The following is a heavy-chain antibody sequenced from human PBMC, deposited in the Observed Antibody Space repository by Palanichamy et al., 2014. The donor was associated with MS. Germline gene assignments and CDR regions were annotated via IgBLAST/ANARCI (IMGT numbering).Heavy chain of an antibody. D-gene: IGHD6-19*01. J-gene: IGHJ4*02. CDR1: GFTFSDYA. V-gene: IGHV3-30*04. CDR3: ATDEGRGWYYLGN. Sequence: QVQLVESGGGVVQPGRSLRLSCAASGFTFSDYAMHWVRQAPGKGLEWVAIISYDGSKYYADSVKGRFTISRDNSKSTLDLQMDSLRVEDTAVYHCATDEGRGWYYLGNWGQGTLVTVSS. CDR2: ISYDGSK.